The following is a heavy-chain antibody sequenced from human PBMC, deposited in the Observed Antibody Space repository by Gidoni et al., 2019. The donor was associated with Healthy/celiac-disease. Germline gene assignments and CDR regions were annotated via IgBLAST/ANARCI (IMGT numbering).Heavy chain of an antibody. V-gene: IGHV3-21*01. Sequence: EVQLVESGGGLVKPGGSLRLSCASSGFPFSSYSMNWVRQAPGKGLEWVSSISSSSSYIYYADSVKGRFTISRDNAKNSLYLQMNSLRAEDTAVYYCARDARSGYYPDYFDYWGQGTLVTVSS. D-gene: IGHD3-3*01. J-gene: IGHJ4*02. CDR1: GFPFSSYS. CDR3: ARDARSGYYPDYFDY. CDR2: ISSSSSYI.